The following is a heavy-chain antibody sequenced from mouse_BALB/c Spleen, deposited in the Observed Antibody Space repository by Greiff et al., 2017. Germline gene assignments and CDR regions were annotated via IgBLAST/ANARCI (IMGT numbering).Heavy chain of an antibody. CDR2: ISSGGST. CDR1: GFTFSSYA. V-gene: IGHV5-6-5*01. J-gene: IGHJ4*01. Sequence: EVQVVESGGGLVKPGGSLKLSCAASGFTFSSYAMSWVRQTPEKRLEWVASISSGGSTYYPDSVKGRFTISRDNARNILYLQMSSLRSEDTAMYYCARKMITTDAMDYWGQGTSVTVSS. D-gene: IGHD2-4*01. CDR3: ARKMITTDAMDY.